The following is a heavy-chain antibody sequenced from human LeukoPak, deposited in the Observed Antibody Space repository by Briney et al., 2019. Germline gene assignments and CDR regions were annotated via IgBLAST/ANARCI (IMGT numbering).Heavy chain of an antibody. CDR1: GFTVSSNY. J-gene: IGHJ4*02. CDR3: AIAPNPYYLDF. Sequence: GGSLRLSCAASGFTVSSNYMSWVRQAPGKGLEWVSVIYSGGSTYYADSVKGRFTISRDNSKNTLYLQMNSLRAEDTAVYYCAIAPNPYYLDFWGQGTLVTVSS. CDR2: IYSGGST. V-gene: IGHV3-53*01.